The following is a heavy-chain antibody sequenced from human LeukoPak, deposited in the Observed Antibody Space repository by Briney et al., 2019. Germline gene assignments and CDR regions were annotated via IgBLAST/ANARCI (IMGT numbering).Heavy chain of an antibody. CDR3: ARAPTVLVGYCSSSSCQADY. D-gene: IGHD2-2*01. V-gene: IGHV3-21*01. CDR2: IDPSSTYI. Sequence: GGSLRLSCAASGFTFRSYSTNWVRQAPGKGLEWVSAIDPSSTYIYYADSVKGRFTISRDNAENSLYLQMNSLRVEDTAVYYCARAPTVLVGYCSSSSCQADYWGQGTLVTVSS. CDR1: GFTFRSYS. J-gene: IGHJ4*02.